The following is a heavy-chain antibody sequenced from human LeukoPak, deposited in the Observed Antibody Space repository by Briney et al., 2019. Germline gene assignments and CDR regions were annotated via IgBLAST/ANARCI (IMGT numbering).Heavy chain of an antibody. Sequence: PGRSLRLSCAASGFTFSSYGMHWVRQAPGKGLEWVAVISYDESNKYYADSVKGRFTISRDNSKNTLYLQMNSLRAEDTAVYYCAKGDIFPDYWGQGTLVTVSS. CDR1: GFTFSSYG. CDR3: AKGDIFPDY. V-gene: IGHV3-30*18. J-gene: IGHJ4*02. D-gene: IGHD3-9*01. CDR2: ISYDESNK.